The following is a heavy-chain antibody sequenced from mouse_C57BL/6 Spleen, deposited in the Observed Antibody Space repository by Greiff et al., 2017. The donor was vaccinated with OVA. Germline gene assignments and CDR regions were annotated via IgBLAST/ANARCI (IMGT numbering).Heavy chain of an antibody. D-gene: IGHD2-5*01. Sequence: QVQLKQPGAELVMPGASVKLSCKASGYTFTSYWMHWVKQRPGQGLEWIGEIDPSDSYTNYNQKFKGKSTLTVDKSSSTAYMQLSSLTSEDSAVYYCARAIYSNYFDYWGQGTTLTVSS. CDR2: IDPSDSYT. CDR3: ARAIYSNYFDY. V-gene: IGHV1-69*01. J-gene: IGHJ2*01. CDR1: GYTFTSYW.